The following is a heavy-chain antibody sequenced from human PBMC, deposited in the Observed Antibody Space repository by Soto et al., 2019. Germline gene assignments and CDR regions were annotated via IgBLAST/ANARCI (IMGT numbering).Heavy chain of an antibody. CDR3: AREGLVLVPAIVNPDSYHYAMDV. J-gene: IGHJ6*02. CDR1: GDTFSTYT. V-gene: IGHV1-69*12. Sequence: QVQLVQSGAEVKKPGSSVKVSCKASGDTFSTYTITWMRQAPGQGLEWMGGIIPRSATSKYAQKFQGRVTISADESTCTVSIELRTLSPEETAVYYCAREGLVLVPAIVNPDSYHYAMDVWGQGTTVTVSS. CDR2: IIPRSATS. D-gene: IGHD5-18*01.